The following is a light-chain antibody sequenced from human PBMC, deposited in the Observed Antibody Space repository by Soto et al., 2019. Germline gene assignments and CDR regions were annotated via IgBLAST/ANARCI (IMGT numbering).Light chain of an antibody. CDR2: KAS. CDR3: QQYNSYPWT. Sequence: DIQMTQSPSSLSASLGDRVTISCRASQNIDNYLNWYQQKPGKAPKLLIYKASSLESGVPSRFSGSGSGTEFTLTISSLQPDDFATYYCQQYNSYPWTFGQGTKVDI. CDR1: QNIDNY. J-gene: IGKJ1*01. V-gene: IGKV1-5*03.